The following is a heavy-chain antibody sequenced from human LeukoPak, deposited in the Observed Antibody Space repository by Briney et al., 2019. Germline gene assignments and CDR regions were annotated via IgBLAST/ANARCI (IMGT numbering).Heavy chain of an antibody. J-gene: IGHJ4*02. Sequence: GGSLRLACATSGLSIKNYWMAWVRQAPGKGLEWVAHIKEDGTQTYYADSVKGRFTISKADAQNSLYLQMDSLRAEDTAVYYCVRGGWELDYWGQETLVTVSS. D-gene: IGHD4-23*01. CDR2: IKEDGTQT. CDR1: GLSIKNYW. V-gene: IGHV3-7*01. CDR3: VRGGWELDY.